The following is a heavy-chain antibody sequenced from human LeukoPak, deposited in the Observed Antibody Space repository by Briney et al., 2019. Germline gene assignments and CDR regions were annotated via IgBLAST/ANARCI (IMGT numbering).Heavy chain of an antibody. CDR3: ARVPPREGPYYYYGMDV. Sequence: GGSLRLSCAASGFTFSSYDMHWVRQATGKGLEWVSAIGTAGDTYYPGSVKGRFTISRENAKNSLYLQMNGLRAGDTAVYYCARVPPREGPYYYYGMDVWGQGTTVTVSS. CDR2: IGTAGDT. V-gene: IGHV3-13*01. CDR1: GFTFSSYD. J-gene: IGHJ6*02.